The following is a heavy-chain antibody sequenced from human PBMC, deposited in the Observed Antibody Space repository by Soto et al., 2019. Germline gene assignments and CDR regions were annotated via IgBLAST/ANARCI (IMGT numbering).Heavy chain of an antibody. CDR3: ARDLNWAIDY. CDR1: GGTFGRNT. Sequence: QVHLVQSAAEVKKPGSSVRVSCTTSGGTFGRNTIAWIRQAPEQGLEWMGHVVPIFGTSNYAQKFRGRLTITADESTTTAYMELSSLTSEDTAVYYCARDLNWAIDYWGQGSLVSVSS. J-gene: IGHJ4*02. V-gene: IGHV1-69*01. CDR2: VVPIFGTS. D-gene: IGHD3-16*01.